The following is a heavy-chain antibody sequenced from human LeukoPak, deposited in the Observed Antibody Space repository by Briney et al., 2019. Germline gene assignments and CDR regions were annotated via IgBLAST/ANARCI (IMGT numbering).Heavy chain of an antibody. Sequence: PGGSLRLSCAASGFTFSSYSMNWVRPTPGKGVERVSYISSSRSTIYYADSEKGRFTTSRDNAKNSLYLQMNSLRDEDTAIYYCAREIAIDYYVSGSYVYWGKGTLVTVSS. CDR2: ISSSRSTI. CDR1: GFTFSSYS. D-gene: IGHD3-10*01. V-gene: IGHV3-48*02. J-gene: IGHJ4*02. CDR3: AREIAIDYYVSGSYVY.